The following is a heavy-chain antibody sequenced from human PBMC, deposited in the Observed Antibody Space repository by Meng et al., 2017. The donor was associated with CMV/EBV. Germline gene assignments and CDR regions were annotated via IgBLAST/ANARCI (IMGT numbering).Heavy chain of an antibody. Sequence: VPAWGPGVSLVKPGGSLRLSCAASGFTFSDYYMSWIRQAPGKGLEWVSYISSSSSYTNYADSVKGRFTISRDNAKNSLYLQMNSLRAEDTAVYYCASYSSSWEGYWGQGTLVTVSS. CDR1: GFTFSDYY. J-gene: IGHJ4*02. V-gene: IGHV3-11*03. D-gene: IGHD6-13*01. CDR3: ASYSSSWEGY. CDR2: ISSSSSYT.